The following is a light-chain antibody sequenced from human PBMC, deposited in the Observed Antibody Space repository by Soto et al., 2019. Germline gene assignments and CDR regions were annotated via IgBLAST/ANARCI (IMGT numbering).Light chain of an antibody. V-gene: IGLV2-8*01. CDR3: SSYAGSNNYV. CDR2: EVS. Sequence: QSALTQSPSASGSPGQSVTISCTGTSSDVGAHNFVSWHQQHPGKAPKLMIYEVSKRPSGVPDRFSGSKSGNTASLTVSGLQAEDEADYYCSSYAGSNNYVFGPGTKVTVL. J-gene: IGLJ1*01. CDR1: SSDVGAHNF.